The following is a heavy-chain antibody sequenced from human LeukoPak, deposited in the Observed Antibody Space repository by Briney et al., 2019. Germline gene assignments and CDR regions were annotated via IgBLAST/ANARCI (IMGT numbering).Heavy chain of an antibody. CDR2: IDWDDDK. Sequence: SGPTLVNPTQTLTLTCTFSGFSLSTSGMRVSWIRPPPGKALEWLARIDWDDDKFYSTSLKTRLTISKDTSKNQVVLTVTNMDPVGTATYYCAREQQLVGGWFDPWGQGTLVTVSS. V-gene: IGHV2-70*04. CDR3: AREQQLVGGWFDP. D-gene: IGHD6-13*01. J-gene: IGHJ5*02. CDR1: GFSLSTSGMR.